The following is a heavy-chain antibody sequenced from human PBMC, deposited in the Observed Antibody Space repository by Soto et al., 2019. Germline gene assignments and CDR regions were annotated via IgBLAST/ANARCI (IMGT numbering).Heavy chain of an antibody. D-gene: IGHD4-4*01. CDR3: ARRTVSDYYFDY. CDR2: INAGNGNT. Sequence: QVQLVQSGAEVKKPGASVKVSCKASGYTFTSYAMHWVRQAPGQRLEWMGWINAGNGNTKYSQKFQGRVTITRDTSASTAYMELSSLRSEDTAVYYCARRTVSDYYFDYCGQGTLVTVSS. CDR1: GYTFTSYA. J-gene: IGHJ4*02. V-gene: IGHV1-3*01.